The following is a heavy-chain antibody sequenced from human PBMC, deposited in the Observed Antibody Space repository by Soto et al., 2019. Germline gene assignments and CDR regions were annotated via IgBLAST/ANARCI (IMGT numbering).Heavy chain of an antibody. D-gene: IGHD6-6*01. CDR3: ASSSSSSSVTGEMDV. V-gene: IGHV3-53*04. CDR1: GFTVSSNY. Sequence: GGSLRLSCAASGFTVSSNYMSWVRQAPGKGLEWVSVIYSGGSTYYADSVKGRFTISRHNSKNTLYLQMNSLRAEDTAVYYCASSSSSSSVTGEMDVWGKGTTVTVSS. J-gene: IGHJ6*04. CDR2: IYSGGST.